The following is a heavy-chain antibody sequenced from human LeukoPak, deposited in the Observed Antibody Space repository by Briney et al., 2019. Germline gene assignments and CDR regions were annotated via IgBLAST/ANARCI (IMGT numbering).Heavy chain of an antibody. V-gene: IGHV3-11*01. CDR3: ARDMETGGANWFDS. J-gene: IGHJ5*01. CDR1: GFTFSDYY. CDR2: ITSSGSTV. Sequence: GGSLRLSCAASGFTFSDYYRAWIRQAPEKGQEWISYITSSGSTVYYADSVKGRFTISRDNAKNSLYLQMNSLRAEDTAVYYCARDMETGGANWFDSWGQGTPVTVSS. D-gene: IGHD1-26*01.